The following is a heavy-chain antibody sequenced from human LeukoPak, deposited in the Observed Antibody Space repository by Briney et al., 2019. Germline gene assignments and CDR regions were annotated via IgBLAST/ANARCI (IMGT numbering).Heavy chain of an antibody. CDR2: IYYSGSP. J-gene: IGHJ4*02. D-gene: IGHD2-2*01. CDR1: GGSISGYH. Sequence: PSETLSLACTVSGGSISGYHWSWIRQPPGKGLEWIGYIYYSGSPNYNPSLKSRVTISVDTSKNQFSLRLSSVTATDMAVYYCARLRYCDSSSCYFFDYWGQGTLVTVSS. CDR3: ARLRYCDSSSCYFFDY. V-gene: IGHV4-59*01.